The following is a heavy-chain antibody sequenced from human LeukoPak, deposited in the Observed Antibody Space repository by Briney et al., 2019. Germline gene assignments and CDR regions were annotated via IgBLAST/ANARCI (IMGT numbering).Heavy chain of an antibody. CDR3: ARAGFGDVNDY. J-gene: IGHJ4*02. CDR1: RFTFSTYS. Sequence: GGSLRLSCAASRFTFSTYSMNWVRQAPGKGLEWVSYISSSSSTIYYADSVKGRFTISRDHARDSLYLQMNSLRADDTAVYYCARAGFGDVNDYWGQGALVTVSS. V-gene: IGHV3-48*01. CDR2: ISSSSSTI. D-gene: IGHD3-10*01.